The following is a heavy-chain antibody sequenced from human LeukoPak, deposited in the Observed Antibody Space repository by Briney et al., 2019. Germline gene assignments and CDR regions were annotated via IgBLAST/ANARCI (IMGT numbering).Heavy chain of an antibody. Sequence: PSQTRSLTCAVYGESFSGYYWSWIRQPPGKGLEWSGEINHSGSTKYNPCLKSRVTISVDTSNNQCSRKLGSVAAADTAVYYCARGVRVLRYFDWSKKRYYFDYWGQGTLVTVSS. CDR2: INHSGST. CDR1: GESFSGYY. CDR3: ARGVRVLRYFDWSKKRYYFDY. D-gene: IGHD3-9*01. V-gene: IGHV4-34*01. J-gene: IGHJ4*02.